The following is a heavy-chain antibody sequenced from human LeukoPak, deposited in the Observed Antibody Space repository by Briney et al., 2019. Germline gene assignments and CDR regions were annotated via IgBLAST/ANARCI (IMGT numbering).Heavy chain of an antibody. CDR3: TSPTRSGSYEPNAFDI. V-gene: IGHV3-73*01. CDR2: IRSKTNSYAT. Sequence: PGGSLKLSCEASGFTFSGSAMHWVRQASGKGLEWVGRIRSKTNSYATAYAASVKGRFTISRDDSKNTACLQMSSLKTEDTAVYYCTSPTRSGSYEPNAFDIWGQGTMVTVSS. D-gene: IGHD1-26*01. J-gene: IGHJ3*02. CDR1: GFTFSGSA.